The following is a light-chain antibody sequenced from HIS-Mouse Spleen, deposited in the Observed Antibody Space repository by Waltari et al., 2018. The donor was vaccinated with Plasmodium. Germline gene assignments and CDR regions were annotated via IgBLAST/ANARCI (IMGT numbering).Light chain of an antibody. CDR1: QSVSSN. CDR2: GAS. Sequence: IVMTQSPATLSVSPGTLAPLSCRASQSVSSNLAWYQQKPGQAPRLLSYGASTRATGIPARFSGSGSGTEFTLTISSLQSEDFAVHYCQQYNNWPPYTFGQGTKLEIK. J-gene: IGKJ2*01. V-gene: IGKV3-15*01. CDR3: QQYNNWPPYT.